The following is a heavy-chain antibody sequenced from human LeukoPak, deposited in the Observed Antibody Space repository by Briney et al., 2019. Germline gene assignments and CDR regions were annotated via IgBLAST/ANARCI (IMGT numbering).Heavy chain of an antibody. CDR2: ISVSGVST. J-gene: IGHJ4*02. CDR3: AKGWQWELLDYFDY. D-gene: IGHD1-26*01. Sequence: GGSLRVSFAASGFTFSRYAMRWVRQAPGKGLEWVPAISVSGVSTYYADPLKGRFTPSRHNSQNTLKLQMNSLRAEDTAVYYCAKGWQWELLDYFDYWGQGTLVTVYS. CDR1: GFTFSRYA. V-gene: IGHV3-23*01.